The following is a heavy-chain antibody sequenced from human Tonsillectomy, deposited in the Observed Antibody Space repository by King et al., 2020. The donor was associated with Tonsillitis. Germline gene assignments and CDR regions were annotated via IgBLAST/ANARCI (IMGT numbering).Heavy chain of an antibody. V-gene: IGHV3-23*04. J-gene: IGHJ4*02. CDR2: IRGCGGST. CDR3: AKDFPLGFY. Sequence: VQLGESGGGFGQPGGSLRLSCASSGFTFSSYAMRWVPQAPGTGLDWVSAIRGCGGSTDDVDSVKGRFTSSRDKSKNTLYLQMNGLRAEDTAVYYCAKDFPLGFYWGQGTLVTVSS. CDR1: GFTFSSYA.